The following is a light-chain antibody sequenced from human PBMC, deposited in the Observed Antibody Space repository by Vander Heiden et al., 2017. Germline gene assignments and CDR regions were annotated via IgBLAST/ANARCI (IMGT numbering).Light chain of an antibody. J-gene: IGKJ1*01. V-gene: IGKV2-28*01. CDR2: LGS. Sequence: DIVMTQSPLSLPVTPGEPASISCRSSQSLLHSNGYNYLDWYLQKPGQPPQLLIYLGSNRASGVPDRFSGSGSGTDFTLKISRGEAEDVGVYYCRQALQTPGTFGQGTKVEIK. CDR3: RQALQTPGT. CDR1: QSLLHSNGYNY.